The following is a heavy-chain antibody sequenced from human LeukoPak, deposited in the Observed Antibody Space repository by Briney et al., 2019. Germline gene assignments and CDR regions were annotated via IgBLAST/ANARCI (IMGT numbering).Heavy chain of an antibody. CDR1: GGSISRGSYY. CDR2: IYTSGST. J-gene: IGHJ4*02. D-gene: IGHD5-18*01. CDR3: ARWSGYSYE. V-gene: IGHV4-61*02. Sequence: SETLSLTCTVSGGSISRGSYYWSWIRQPAGKGLEWIGRIYTSGSTNYNPSLKSRVTISVDTSKNQLSLKLSSVTAADTAVYYCARWSGYSYEWGQGTLVTVSS.